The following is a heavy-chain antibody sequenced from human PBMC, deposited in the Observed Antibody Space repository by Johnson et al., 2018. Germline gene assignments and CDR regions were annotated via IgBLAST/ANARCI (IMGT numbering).Heavy chain of an antibody. CDR1: GFTFSFYG. V-gene: IGHV3-30*03. D-gene: IGHD4-17*01. CDR2: ISSDGSNK. Sequence: VQLVESGGGVVQPGRSLRLSCAASGFTFSFYGMHWVRQAPGKGLEWVAVISSDGSNKYYADSVKGRFTFSRDNPRNTLYLQMNSLRAEDTAVYYCASTYGEYYMDVWGKGTTVTVSS. J-gene: IGHJ6*03. CDR3: ASTYGEYYMDV.